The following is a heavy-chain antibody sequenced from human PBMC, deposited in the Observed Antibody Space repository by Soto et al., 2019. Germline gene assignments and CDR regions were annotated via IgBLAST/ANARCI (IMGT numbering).Heavy chain of an antibody. V-gene: IGHV3-30*03. CDR3: APWFGAFDY. J-gene: IGHJ4*01. Sequence: QVQLVESGGGVVQPGRSLRLSCAASGFTFSSYGMHWVRQAPGKGLEWVAVISYDGSNKYYADSVKGLFTISRDNSKNALYLQMNSLRADDTAVYYCAPWFGAFDYWGHGTLFAVYS. D-gene: IGHD3-10*01. CDR1: GFTFSSYG. CDR2: ISYDGSNK.